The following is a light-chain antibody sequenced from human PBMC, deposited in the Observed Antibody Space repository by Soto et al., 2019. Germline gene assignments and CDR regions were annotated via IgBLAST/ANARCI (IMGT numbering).Light chain of an antibody. CDR3: QQYYSYPPT. V-gene: IGKV1-8*01. CDR1: QGISSY. Sequence: AIRMTQSPSSFSASTGDRVTITCRASQGISSYLAWYQQKPGKAPKLLIYAASTLQSGVPSRFSGSGSGTDFTLTISCLQSEDFATYDGQQYYSYPPTFGQGTKVEIK. CDR2: AAS. J-gene: IGKJ1*01.